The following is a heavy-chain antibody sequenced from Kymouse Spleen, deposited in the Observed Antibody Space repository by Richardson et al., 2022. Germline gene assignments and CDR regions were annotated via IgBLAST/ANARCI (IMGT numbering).Heavy chain of an antibody. CDR2: IWYDGSNK. J-gene: IGHJ6*02. CDR1: GFTFSSYG. Sequence: QVQLVESGGGVVQPGRSLRLSCAASGFTFSSYGMHWVRQAPGKGLEWVAVIWYDGSNKYYADSVKGRFTISRDNSKNTLYLQMNSLRAEDTAVYYCAREGSSSVIHYYYGMDVWGQGTTVTVSS. V-gene: IGHV3-33*01. D-gene: IGHD6-13*01. CDR3: AREGSSSVIHYYYGMDV.